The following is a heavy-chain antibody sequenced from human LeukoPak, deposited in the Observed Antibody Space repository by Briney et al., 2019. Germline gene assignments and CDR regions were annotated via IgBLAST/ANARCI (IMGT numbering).Heavy chain of an antibody. Sequence: GGSLRLSCEASGFPFSSYSMNWVRQAPGKGLEWVSYISSSGSTIYYADSVKGRFTISRDNAKNSLYLQMNSLRAEDTAVYYCAELGITMIGGVWGKGTTVTISS. J-gene: IGHJ6*04. CDR1: GFPFSSYS. D-gene: IGHD3-10*02. V-gene: IGHV3-48*04. CDR3: AELGITMIGGV. CDR2: ISSSGSTI.